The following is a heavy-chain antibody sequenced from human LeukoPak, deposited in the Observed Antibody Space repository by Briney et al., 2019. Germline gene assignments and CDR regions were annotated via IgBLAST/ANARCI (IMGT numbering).Heavy chain of an antibody. CDR2: IYPGDSDT. CDR1: GYSFTNSW. D-gene: IGHD1-26*01. Sequence: HGESLKISCKGSGYSFTNSWIGWVRQMPGKGLEWMGIIYPGDSDTRYSPSFQGQVTISADKSITTAYLQWSSLKASDTAMYYCARRFRYSGSYETYTFDIWGQGTMVTVSS. CDR3: ARRFRYSGSYETYTFDI. J-gene: IGHJ3*02. V-gene: IGHV5-51*01.